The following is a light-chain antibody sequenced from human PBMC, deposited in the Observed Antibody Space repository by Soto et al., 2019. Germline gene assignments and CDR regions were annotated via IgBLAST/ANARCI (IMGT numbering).Light chain of an antibody. CDR1: QSVYSN. Sequence: EIVMTQSPATLSVSPEERATLSCRANQSVYSNLAWYQQKPGQAPRLLIYGTSTRATGIPARFSGSGSGTEFSLTISSLQSEDFAVYYCHQYNNWPLTFGGGTKVEIK. J-gene: IGKJ4*01. CDR3: HQYNNWPLT. CDR2: GTS. V-gene: IGKV3-15*01.